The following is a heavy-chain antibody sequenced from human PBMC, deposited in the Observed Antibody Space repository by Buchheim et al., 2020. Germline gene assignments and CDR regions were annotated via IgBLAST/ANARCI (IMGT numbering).Heavy chain of an antibody. D-gene: IGHD2-2*01. V-gene: IGHV3-48*03. J-gene: IGHJ4*02. Sequence: EVQLVESGGGLVQPGGSLRLSCAASGFTFSSYEMNWVRQAPGKGLEWISYISSSSSTIFYADSVKGRFTISRDNAKNSLYLQMNSLRDEDTAVYYCARGDCTTISCYEFAYWGQGTL. CDR1: GFTFSSYE. CDR2: ISSSSSTI. CDR3: ARGDCTTISCYEFAY.